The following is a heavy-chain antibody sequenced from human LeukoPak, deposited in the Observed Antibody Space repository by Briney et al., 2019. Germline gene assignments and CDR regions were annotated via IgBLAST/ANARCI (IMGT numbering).Heavy chain of an antibody. CDR2: INANSGGT. D-gene: IGHD3-10*01. CDR1: GYTFTGYY. V-gene: IGHV1-2*02. J-gene: IGHJ3*02. Sequence: ASVKVSCKASGYTFTGYYMHWVRQAPGQGLEWMGWINANSGGTNYAQKFQGRVTMTRDTSISTAYMELSRLRSDDTAVYYCARDLVPDYGSGSDTFDIWGQGTMVTVSS. CDR3: ARDLVPDYGSGSDTFDI.